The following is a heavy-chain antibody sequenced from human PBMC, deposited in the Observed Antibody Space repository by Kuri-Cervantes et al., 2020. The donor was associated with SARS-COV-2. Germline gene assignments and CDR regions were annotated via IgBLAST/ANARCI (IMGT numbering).Heavy chain of an antibody. Sequence: GGSLRLSCAASGFTFSSYSMNWVRQAPGKGLEWVSSISSSSSYIYYADSVKGRFTISRDNAKNSLYLQMNSLRAEDTAVYYCARDSSSGWYAEYFQHWGQGTLVTVSS. CDR2: ISSSSSYI. CDR3: ARDSSSGWYAEYFQH. V-gene: IGHV3-21*01. CDR1: GFTFSSYS. D-gene: IGHD6-19*01. J-gene: IGHJ1*01.